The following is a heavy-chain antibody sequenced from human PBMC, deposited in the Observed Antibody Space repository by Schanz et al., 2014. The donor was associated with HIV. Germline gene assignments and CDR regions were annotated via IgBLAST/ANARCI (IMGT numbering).Heavy chain of an antibody. D-gene: IGHD6-19*01. J-gene: IGHJ4*02. CDR2: VIPVLDTA. V-gene: IGHV1-69*11. Sequence: QVQLVQSGAEVKKPGSSVKVSCKDSGGTLSSYAISWVRQAPGQGLEWMGMVIPVLDTAKYAQKFQGRVTITADESTKTAYMELSNLRSEDTAVYYCAKLILGLAGVDYWGQGTLVTVSS. CDR1: GGTLSSYA. CDR3: AKLILGLAGVDY.